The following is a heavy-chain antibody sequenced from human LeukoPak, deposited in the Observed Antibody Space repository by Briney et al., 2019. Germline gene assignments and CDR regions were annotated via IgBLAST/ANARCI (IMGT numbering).Heavy chain of an antibody. Sequence: ASVKVSCKASGYSFTGYYMPWVRQAPGQGLEWMGWINPNSGGTNYAQKFQGRVTMTRDTSISTAYMELSRLRSDDTAVYYCARAMLYSGYSSGWGDYWGQGTLVTVSS. CDR3: ARAMLYSGYSSGWGDY. J-gene: IGHJ4*02. CDR2: INPNSGGT. CDR1: GYSFTGYY. D-gene: IGHD6-19*01. V-gene: IGHV1-2*02.